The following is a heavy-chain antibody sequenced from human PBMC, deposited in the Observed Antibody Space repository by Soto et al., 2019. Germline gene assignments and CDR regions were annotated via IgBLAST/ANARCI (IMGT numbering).Heavy chain of an antibody. CDR3: ARVAEMVTVTKGYYYNMNV. V-gene: IGHV1-69*04. D-gene: IGHD5-18*01. Sequence: QVQLVQSGAEVKKPGSSVKVSCKASGDTFSNHTISWVRQAPGQGLEWMGRIIPILGVANYAQKIQCRVTMPADKSTSTAYMELSSLRSAETAVYYCARVAEMVTVTKGYYYNMNVWGTGTTVTVSS. J-gene: IGHJ6*03. CDR1: GDTFSNHT. CDR2: IIPILGVA.